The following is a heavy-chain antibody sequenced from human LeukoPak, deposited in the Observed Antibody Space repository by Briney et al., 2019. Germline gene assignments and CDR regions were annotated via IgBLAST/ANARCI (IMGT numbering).Heavy chain of an antibody. CDR3: VRGPREYNYGTFDY. CDR1: GFTFSSYW. CDR2: IKTDGSTT. Sequence: GGSLRLSCAASGFTFSSYWMHWVRPAPGKELVWVSRIKTDGSTTTYADSVNGRFTISRDNANNTLYLQMNSLRAEDTAVYYCVRGPREYNYGTFDYWGQGTLVTVSS. J-gene: IGHJ4*02. D-gene: IGHD5-18*01. V-gene: IGHV3-74*01.